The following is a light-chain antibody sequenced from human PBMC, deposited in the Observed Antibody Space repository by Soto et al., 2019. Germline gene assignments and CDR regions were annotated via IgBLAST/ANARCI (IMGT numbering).Light chain of an antibody. J-gene: IGKJ1*01. Sequence: EIVLTHSPATLSVSPLQGEGLXVTSSQSIISNLAWYQQKPGQAPRLLIYGASARATGIPARFSGSGSGTEFTLTIGSLESEDSAVYYCQQYSSWPPWTFGQGTKVDNK. CDR2: GAS. V-gene: IGKV3-15*01. CDR3: QQYSSWPPWT. CDR1: QSIISN.